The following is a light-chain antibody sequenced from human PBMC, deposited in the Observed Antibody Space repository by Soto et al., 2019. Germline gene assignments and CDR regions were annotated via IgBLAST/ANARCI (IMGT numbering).Light chain of an antibody. CDR2: EVT. Sequence: QSVLTQPASVSGSPGQSITISCTGTSSDVGNYDLVSWYQQHPGKAPKLLIYEVTKRPSGVSNRFSGSKSGNTASLTISGLPAEDEADYSCCSYATTSPVVFGGGTKLTVL. V-gene: IGLV2-23*02. J-gene: IGLJ2*01. CDR3: CSYATTSPVV. CDR1: SSDVGNYDL.